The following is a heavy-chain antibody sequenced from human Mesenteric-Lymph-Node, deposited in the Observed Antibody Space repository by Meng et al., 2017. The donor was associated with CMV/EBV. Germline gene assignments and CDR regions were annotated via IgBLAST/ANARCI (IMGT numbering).Heavy chain of an antibody. D-gene: IGHD3-3*01. CDR3: ARDTTITIFGVVTPYGMDV. Sequence: GESLKISCAASGFTFSSYSMNWVRQAPGKGLEWVSSISSSSSYIYYADSVKGRFTISRDNSKNTLYLQMNSLRAEDTAVYYCARDTTITIFGVVTPYGMDVWGQGTTVTVSS. CDR1: GFTFSSYS. J-gene: IGHJ6*02. V-gene: IGHV3-21*01. CDR2: ISSSSSYI.